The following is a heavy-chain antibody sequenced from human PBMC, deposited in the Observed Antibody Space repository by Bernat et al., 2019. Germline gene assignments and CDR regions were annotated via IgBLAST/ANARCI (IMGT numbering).Heavy chain of an antibody. CDR3: ATGRGPVAGTLDY. J-gene: IGHJ4*02. CDR2: IKQDGSEK. CDR1: GFTFSSYW. Sequence: EAQLVESGGGLVQPGGSLRLSCAASGFTFSSYWLNWVRQAPGKGLDWVANIKQDGSEKYYVDSVKGRCTISRDNAKNSLYLQMNTLRAEDTAVYYCATGRGPVAGTLDYWGRGTLVTVSS. D-gene: IGHD6-19*01. V-gene: IGHV3-7*03.